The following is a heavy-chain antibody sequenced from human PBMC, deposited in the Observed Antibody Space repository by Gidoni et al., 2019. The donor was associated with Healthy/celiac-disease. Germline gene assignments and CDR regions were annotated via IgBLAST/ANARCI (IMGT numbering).Heavy chain of an antibody. CDR3: ARDDYSKSKYYFDD. CDR1: AGTFRSYT. CDR2: IIPSMGIA. Sequence: QVQLVQSGAEVTKPGSSLKVSSQASAGTFRSYTISWVRQAPGQGLEWMGRIIPSMGIANYAKKCQGRVTITADKSTSTAYMELSSRRSEDTAVYYCARDDYSKSKYYFDDWGQGTLVTVSS. V-gene: IGHV1-69*08. J-gene: IGHJ4*02. D-gene: IGHD4-4*01.